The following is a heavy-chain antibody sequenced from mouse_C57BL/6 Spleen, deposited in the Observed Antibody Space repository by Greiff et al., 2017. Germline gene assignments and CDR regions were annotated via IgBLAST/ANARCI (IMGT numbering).Heavy chain of an antibody. CDR2: IYPGSGST. D-gene: IGHD1-1*01. CDR3: AIYYYGSSYGDYAMDY. Sequence: QVQLQQPGAELVKPGASVKMSCKASGYTFTSYWITWVKQRPGQSLEWIGDIYPGSGSTNYNEKFKSKATLTVDTSSSTAYMQLSSLTSEDSAVYYCAIYYYGSSYGDYAMDYWGQVTSVTVSS. V-gene: IGHV1-55*01. CDR1: GYTFTSYW. J-gene: IGHJ4*01.